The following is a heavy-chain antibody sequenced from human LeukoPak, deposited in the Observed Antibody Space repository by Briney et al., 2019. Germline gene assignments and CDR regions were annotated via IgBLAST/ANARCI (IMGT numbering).Heavy chain of an antibody. CDR1: GGSISSYY. CDR2: IFYSGST. J-gene: IGHJ5*02. V-gene: IGHV4-59*01. CDR3: ARGLTLFDP. Sequence: SETLSLTCIVSGGSISSYYWSWIRQPPGKGLDWIGNIFYSGSTNYNPSFKSRVTISVDTSKNQLSLKLRSVTDADTAVYYCARGLTLFDPWGQGTLVTVSS. D-gene: IGHD1-20*01.